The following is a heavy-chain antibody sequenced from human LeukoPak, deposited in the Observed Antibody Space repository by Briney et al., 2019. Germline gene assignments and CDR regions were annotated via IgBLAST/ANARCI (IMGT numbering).Heavy chain of an antibody. CDR2: IYYSGST. CDR1: GGSISSSSYY. V-gene: IGHV4-39*07. J-gene: IGHJ3*02. D-gene: IGHD4-17*01. Sequence: SETLSLTCTVSGGSISSSSYYWGWIRQPPGKGLEWIGSIYYSGSTYYNPSLKSRVTISVDTSKNQFSLKLSSVTAADTAVYYCARDLGATTVTKSGNAFDIWGQGTMVTVSS. CDR3: ARDLGATTVTKSGNAFDI.